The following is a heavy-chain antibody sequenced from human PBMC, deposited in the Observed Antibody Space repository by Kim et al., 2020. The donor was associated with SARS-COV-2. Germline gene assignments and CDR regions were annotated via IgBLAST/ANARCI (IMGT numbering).Heavy chain of an antibody. CDR1: GFTFSSYA. J-gene: IGHJ3*02. CDR3: ARDRKYSPYYAFDI. CDR2: ISYDGSNK. Sequence: GGSLRLSCAASGFTFSSYAMHWVRQAPGKGLEWVAVISYDGSNKYYADSVKGRFTISRDNSKNTLYLQMNSLRAEDTAVYYCARDRKYSPYYAFDIWGQGTMVTVSS. V-gene: IGHV3-30-3*01. D-gene: IGHD5-18*01.